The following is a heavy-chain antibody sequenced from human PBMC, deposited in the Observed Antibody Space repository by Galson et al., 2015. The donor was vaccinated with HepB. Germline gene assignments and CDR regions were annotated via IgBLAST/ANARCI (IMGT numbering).Heavy chain of an antibody. V-gene: IGHV4-39*07. Sequence: SETLSLTCTVSGGSISSSSYYWGWIRQPPGKGLEWIGSIYYSGSTYYNPSLKSRVTISVDTSKNQFSLKLSSVTAADTAVYYCARAGSSSWYEIVVRGGYYVDYWGQGTLVTVSS. CDR3: ARAGSSSWYEIVVRGGYYVDY. J-gene: IGHJ4*02. D-gene: IGHD6-13*01. CDR2: IYYSGST. CDR1: GGSISSSSYY.